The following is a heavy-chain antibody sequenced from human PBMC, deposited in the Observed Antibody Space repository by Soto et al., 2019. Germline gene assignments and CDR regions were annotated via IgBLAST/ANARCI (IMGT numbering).Heavy chain of an antibody. J-gene: IGHJ4*02. Sequence: GGSLRLSCAASGFTFSSYGMHWVRQAPGKGLEWVAVIWYDGSNKYYADSVKGRFTISRDNSKNTLYLQMNSLRAEDTAVYYCARDYLVIPPRVIAYWAQETRVTVSS. CDR3: ARDYLVIPPRVIAY. V-gene: IGHV3-33*01. CDR2: IWYDGSNK. CDR1: GFTFSSYG. D-gene: IGHD2-15*01.